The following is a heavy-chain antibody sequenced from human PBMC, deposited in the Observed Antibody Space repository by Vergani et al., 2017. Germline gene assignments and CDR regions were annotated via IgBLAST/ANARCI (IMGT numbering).Heavy chain of an antibody. CDR2: ISAYNGNT. CDR3: ARMPYGDYDYYYGMDV. CDR1: GYTFTSYG. J-gene: IGHJ6*02. V-gene: IGHV1-18*01. Sequence: QVQLVQSGAEVKKPGASVKVSCKASGYTFTSYGISWVRQAPGQGLEWMGWISAYNGNTNYAQTLQGRVTMTTDTSTSTAYMELRSLRSDDTAVYYCARMPYGDYDYYYGMDVWGQGTTVTVSS. D-gene: IGHD4-17*01.